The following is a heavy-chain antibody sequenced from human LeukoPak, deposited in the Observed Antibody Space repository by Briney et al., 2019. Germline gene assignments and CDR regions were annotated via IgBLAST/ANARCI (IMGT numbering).Heavy chain of an antibody. CDR3: AKEAVVPAAMPSACFDY. D-gene: IGHD2-2*01. Sequence: PGGSLRLSCAASGFTFSSYAMHWVRQAPGKGLEWVAVISYDGSNKYYADSVKGRFTISRDNSKNTLYLQMNSLRAEDTAVYYCAKEAVVPAAMPSACFDYWGQGTLVTVSS. CDR1: GFTFSSYA. CDR2: ISYDGSNK. V-gene: IGHV3-30*04. J-gene: IGHJ4*02.